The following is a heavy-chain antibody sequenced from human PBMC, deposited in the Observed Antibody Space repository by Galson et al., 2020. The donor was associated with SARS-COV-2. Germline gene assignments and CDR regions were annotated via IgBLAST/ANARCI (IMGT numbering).Heavy chain of an antibody. J-gene: IGHJ5*02. Sequence: SETLSPTCTVSGGSIRSSNYYWGWIRQPPGKGLEWIGSVLNSGTTHNSPSLQSRVTISVDTSKNQFSLNLNSVTAADTAMYYCARDATSSGWYNWFDPWGQGTLVTVSS. V-gene: IGHV4-39*07. CDR1: GGSIRSSNYY. CDR3: ARDATSSGWYNWFDP. D-gene: IGHD6-19*01. CDR2: VLNSGTT.